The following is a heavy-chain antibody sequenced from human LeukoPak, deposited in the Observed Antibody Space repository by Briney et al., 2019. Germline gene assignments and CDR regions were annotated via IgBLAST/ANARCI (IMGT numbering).Heavy chain of an antibody. J-gene: IGHJ6*03. CDR3: ARTMVAPRPYYYYMDV. CDR1: GGSISSYY. D-gene: IGHD3-10*01. CDR2: IYTSGST. Sequence: PSETLSLTCTVSGGSISSYYWSWIRQPPGKGLEWIGYIYTSGSTNYNPSLKSRVTISVDTSKNQFSLKLSSVTAADTAVYYCARTMVAPRPYYYYMDVWGKGTTVTVSS. V-gene: IGHV4-4*09.